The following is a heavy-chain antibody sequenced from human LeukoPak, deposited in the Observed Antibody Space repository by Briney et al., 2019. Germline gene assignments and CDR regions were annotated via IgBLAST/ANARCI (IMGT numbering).Heavy chain of an antibody. V-gene: IGHV1-2*02. J-gene: IGHJ4*02. D-gene: IGHD3-22*01. CDR1: GYTFTGYY. CDR3: ARGYGYDSSGYSDPEFDY. Sequence: GTSVKVSSKASGYTFTGYYMLCVRQAPGHGLGWMGGINPNSGGTNQAQKFQGSVTMTRDTSISTAYMELSRLKSDDTAVYYCARGYGYDSSGYSDPEFDYWGQGTLVTVSS. CDR2: INPNSGGT.